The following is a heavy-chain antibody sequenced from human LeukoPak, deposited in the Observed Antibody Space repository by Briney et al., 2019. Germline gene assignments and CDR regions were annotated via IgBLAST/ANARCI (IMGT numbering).Heavy chain of an antibody. Sequence: PPGGSLRLSCAASGFTFDDYAMHWVRHAPGKGLEWVSLISGDGGSTYYADSVKGRFTISRDNSKNSLYLQMNSLRTEDTALYYCAKGGYCSSTSCLSRRPDYYYGMDVWGQGTTVTVSS. D-gene: IGHD2-2*01. V-gene: IGHV3-43*02. CDR2: ISGDGGST. CDR3: AKGGYCSSTSCLSRRPDYYYGMDV. CDR1: GFTFDDYA. J-gene: IGHJ6*02.